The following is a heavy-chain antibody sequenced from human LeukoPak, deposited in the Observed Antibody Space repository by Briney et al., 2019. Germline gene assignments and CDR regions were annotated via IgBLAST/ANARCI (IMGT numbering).Heavy chain of an antibody. CDR3: ARLDNWNGYYFDY. CDR1: GGSISSSSHF. V-gene: IGHV4-39*01. D-gene: IGHD1-20*01. J-gene: IGHJ4*02. CDR2: IYYTGST. Sequence: SETLSLTCTVSGGSISSSSHFWGWIRQPPGKGLEWIGSIYYTGSTYYNSSLKSRLTISVDTSKNQFPLKLSSVTAADAAVFYCARLDNWNGYYFDYWGQGTLVTVSS.